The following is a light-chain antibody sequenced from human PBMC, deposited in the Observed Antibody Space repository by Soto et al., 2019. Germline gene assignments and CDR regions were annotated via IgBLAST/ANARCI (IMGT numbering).Light chain of an antibody. CDR2: DAS. V-gene: IGKV1-5*01. J-gene: IGKJ4*01. CDR3: QKYNSAPLT. Sequence: DIRMTQSPSTLSASVGDRVTITCRASQTITTWLAWYQQKPGKAPKLLIYDASTLESGVPSRFSGSGFGTEFSLTISSLQPEDVATYYCQKYNSAPLTFGGGTKVDIK. CDR1: QTITTW.